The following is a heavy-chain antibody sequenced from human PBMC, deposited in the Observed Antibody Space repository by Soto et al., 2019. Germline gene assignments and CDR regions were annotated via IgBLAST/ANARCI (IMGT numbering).Heavy chain of an antibody. CDR2: ISAYNGNT. CDR3: ARGRGPYASGSYYPY. J-gene: IGHJ4*02. Sequence: ASVKVSCKASGYTFTNSGFSWVRQAPGQGLEWMGWISAYNGNTNYAQKLQGRVTMTTDTSTSIDYMELTSLRSDDTAVYYCARGRGPYASGSYYPYWGQGTLVTVSS. CDR1: GYTFTNSG. D-gene: IGHD3-10*01. V-gene: IGHV1-18*01.